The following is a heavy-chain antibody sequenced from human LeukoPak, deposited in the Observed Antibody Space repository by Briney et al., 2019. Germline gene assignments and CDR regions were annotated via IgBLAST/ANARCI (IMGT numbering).Heavy chain of an antibody. CDR3: ARDQSQITIFGVVSLDV. J-gene: IGHJ6*04. CDR1: GSTFSSYT. CDR2: IIPILGIA. V-gene: IGHV1-69*04. D-gene: IGHD3-3*01. Sequence: SVKVSCKASGSTFSSYTISWVRQAPGQGLEWMGRIIPILGIANYAQKFQGRVTITADKSTSTAYMELSSLRSEDTAVYYCARDQSQITIFGVVSLDVWGKGTTVTVSS.